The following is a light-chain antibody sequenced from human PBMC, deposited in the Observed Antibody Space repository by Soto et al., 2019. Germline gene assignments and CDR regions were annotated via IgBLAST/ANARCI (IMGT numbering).Light chain of an antibody. CDR2: EVN. CDR1: SIDVGGYNY. Sequence: LTQPPSASGSPGQSVAISCTLTSIDVGGYNYVSWYQQHPGKAPKLMIYEVNKRPSGVPDRFSGSKSGNTASLTVSGLQAEDEADYYCSSYAGSGNVFGTGTKVTVL. V-gene: IGLV2-8*01. J-gene: IGLJ1*01. CDR3: SSYAGSGNV.